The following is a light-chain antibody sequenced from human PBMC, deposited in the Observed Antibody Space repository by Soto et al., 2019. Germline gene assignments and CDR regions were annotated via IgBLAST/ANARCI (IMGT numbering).Light chain of an antibody. J-gene: IGKJ1*01. Sequence: EIVLTQSPGTLSLSPGERATLSCRASQSVSTRSLAWYQQKPGQAPRLLISGASSRAADTPDMFSGSGSGTDFTLTINRLEPEDFAVYYCQQYDSSPRTFGQGTKVDIK. CDR1: QSVSTRS. V-gene: IGKV3-20*01. CDR2: GAS. CDR3: QQYDSSPRT.